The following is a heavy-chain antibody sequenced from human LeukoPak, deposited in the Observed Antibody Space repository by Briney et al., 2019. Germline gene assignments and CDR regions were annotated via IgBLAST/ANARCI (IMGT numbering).Heavy chain of an antibody. V-gene: IGHV1-69*06. CDR1: GGTVSSYA. Sequence: SVRVSCKPSGGTVSSYAIGWVRQAPGQGLEWLGGFIPIFGTANYAQKFQGRVTITADKSTSTAYMELSSLRSEDTAVYYCAREPADYYGSGSFDPWGQGTLVTVSS. CDR2: FIPIFGTA. J-gene: IGHJ5*02. D-gene: IGHD3-10*01. CDR3: AREPADYYGSGSFDP.